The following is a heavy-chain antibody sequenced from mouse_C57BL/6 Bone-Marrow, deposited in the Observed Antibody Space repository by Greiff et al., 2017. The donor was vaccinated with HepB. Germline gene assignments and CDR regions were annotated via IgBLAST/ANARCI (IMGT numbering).Heavy chain of an antibody. CDR2: IDPETGGT. J-gene: IGHJ2*01. CDR1: GYTFTDYE. CDR3: TRGYYGSRGPFDY. D-gene: IGHD1-1*01. Sequence: LVESGAELVRPGASVTLSCKASGYTFTDYEMHWVKQTPVHGLEWIGAIDPETGGTAYNQKFKGKAILTADKSSSTAYMELRSLTSEDSAVYYCTRGYYGSRGPFDYWGQGTTLTVSS. V-gene: IGHV1-15*01.